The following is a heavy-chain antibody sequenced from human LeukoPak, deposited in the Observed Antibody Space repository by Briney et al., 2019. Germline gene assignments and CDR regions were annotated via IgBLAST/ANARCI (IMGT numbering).Heavy chain of an antibody. Sequence: GGSLRLSCAASGFTFSSYWMHWVRHAPGKGLVWVSRINSDGSSTSYADSVKGRFTISRDNAKYTLYLQMNSLRAEDTAVYYCATGQGHGMDVWGQGTTVTVSS. J-gene: IGHJ6*02. CDR1: GFTFSSYW. CDR2: INSDGSST. D-gene: IGHD1-14*01. V-gene: IGHV3-74*01. CDR3: ATGQGHGMDV.